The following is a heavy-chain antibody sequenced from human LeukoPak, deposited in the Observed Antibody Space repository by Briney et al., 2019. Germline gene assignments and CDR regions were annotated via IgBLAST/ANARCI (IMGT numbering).Heavy chain of an antibody. CDR1: GFTFSSYA. D-gene: IGHD3-22*01. CDR3: AREGYYYDSSGHLDY. J-gene: IGHJ4*02. Sequence: GGSLRLSCAASGFTFSSYAMHWVRQAPGKGLEWVAVISYDGSNKYYADSMKGRFTISRDNSKNTLYLQMNSLRAEDTAVYYCAREGYYYDSSGHLDYWGQGTLVTVSS. V-gene: IGHV3-30-3*01. CDR2: ISYDGSNK.